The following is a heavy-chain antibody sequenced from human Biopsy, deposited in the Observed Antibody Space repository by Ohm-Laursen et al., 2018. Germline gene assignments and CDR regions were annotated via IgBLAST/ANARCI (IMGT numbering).Heavy chain of an antibody. CDR1: GGTFSNYG. Sequence: ESSVKVSCKAPGGTFSNYGVNWVRQAPGQGLEWLGGNIPILGTGNYEQKFQDRVTVAADTSTSTATMELRSLRSDDTAVYYCATKLTGYFHHWGQGTLVIVSS. CDR2: NIPILGTG. CDR3: ATKLTGYFHH. V-gene: IGHV1-69*06. J-gene: IGHJ1*01. D-gene: IGHD3-9*01.